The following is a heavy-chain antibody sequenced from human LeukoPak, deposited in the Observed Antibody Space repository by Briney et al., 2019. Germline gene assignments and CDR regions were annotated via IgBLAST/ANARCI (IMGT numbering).Heavy chain of an antibody. D-gene: IGHD3-9*01. CDR1: GYTFTSYD. CDR2: MNPNSGNT. J-gene: IGHJ5*02. Sequence: ASVKVSCKASGYTFTSYDINWVRQATGQGLEWMGWMNPNSGNTGYAQRFQGRVTMTRNTSISTAYMELSSLRSEDTAVYYCARGVKHYDILTGWYNWFDPWGQGTLVTVSS. CDR3: ARGVKHYDILTGWYNWFDP. V-gene: IGHV1-8*01.